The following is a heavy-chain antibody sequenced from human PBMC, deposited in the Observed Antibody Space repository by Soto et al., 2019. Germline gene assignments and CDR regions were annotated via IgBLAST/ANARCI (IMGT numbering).Heavy chain of an antibody. D-gene: IGHD6-13*01. CDR3: AHFWYHDGARRVDY. V-gene: IGHV2-5*02. J-gene: IGHJ4*02. CDR1: GFSLSSAQRRA. Sequence: QITLKESGPTLVKPTQTLTLTCTFSGFSLSSAQRRAVAWVRQPPGKALVWLALIYWDDEKLYSPSLKDRLTITKDTSNNQVVLTMTNMDPVDTATYFCAHFWYHDGARRVDYWGQGTLVTVSS. CDR2: IYWDDEK.